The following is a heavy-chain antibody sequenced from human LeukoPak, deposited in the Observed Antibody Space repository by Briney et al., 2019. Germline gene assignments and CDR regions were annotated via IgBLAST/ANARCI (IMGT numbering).Heavy chain of an antibody. CDR3: ARVFFYNDANSIDL. CDR2: VFPSGST. J-gene: IGHJ2*01. D-gene: IGHD1-1*01. Sequence: SETLSLICTVSGGSISSGGYYWTWIRQPAGNGLEWIGRVFPSGSTNYNPSLKSRVTVSVDTSKNQFSLKLSSVTAADTAVYYCARVFFYNDANSIDLWGRGTLVTVSS. CDR1: GGSISSGGYY. V-gene: IGHV4-61*02.